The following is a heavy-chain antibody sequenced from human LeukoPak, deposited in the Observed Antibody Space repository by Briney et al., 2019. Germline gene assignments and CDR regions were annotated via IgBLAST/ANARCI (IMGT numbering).Heavy chain of an antibody. CDR2: IKQDGSEK. Sequence: PGGSLRLSCAASGFTFSTYWMSWVRQAPGKGLEWVANIKQDGSEKKYVDSVKGRFTISRDNAKNSLYLQMNSLRAEDTAVYYCARDAGSGSYPLDYWGQGTLVTVSS. J-gene: IGHJ4*02. CDR1: GFTFSTYW. D-gene: IGHD3-10*01. CDR3: ARDAGSGSYPLDY. V-gene: IGHV3-7*01.